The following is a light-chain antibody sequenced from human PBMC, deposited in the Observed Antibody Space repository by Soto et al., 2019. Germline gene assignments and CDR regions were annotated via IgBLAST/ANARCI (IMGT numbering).Light chain of an antibody. Sequence: EIVMSQFPATLSESPGERVTLSCRASQSVSSSYLAWYQQKRGQAPRLLVDGASSRATGIPDRFSGSGSGTDFTLTISRLEHSDSEVYYCQQNCSSPTFGGGTKVDI. V-gene: IGKV3-20*01. CDR2: GAS. CDR3: QQNCSSPT. CDR1: QSVSSSY. J-gene: IGKJ4*01.